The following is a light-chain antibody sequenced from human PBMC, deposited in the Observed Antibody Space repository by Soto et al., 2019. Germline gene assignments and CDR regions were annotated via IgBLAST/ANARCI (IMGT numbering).Light chain of an antibody. CDR3: MQRIEFPRT. J-gene: IGKJ1*01. CDR2: SLS. Sequence: DIVMTQTPLSLPVTPEDPASTSSRFSQSLWVRDDGNTYLDWYLRNPGQPPQLLIYSLSYRASGVPDRFSGSGSGTDFTLKISRVEAEDVGVYYCMQRIEFPRTFGQGTKVEIK. V-gene: IGKV2-40*01. CDR1: QSLWVRDDGNTY.